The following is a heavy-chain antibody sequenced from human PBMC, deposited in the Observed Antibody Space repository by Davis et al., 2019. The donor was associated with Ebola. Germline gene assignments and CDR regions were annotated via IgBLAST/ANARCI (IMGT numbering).Heavy chain of an antibody. CDR2: MNSAGSFA. V-gene: IGHV3-21*01. CDR3: ARAGGDCYSHTRCEFAF. D-gene: IGHD2-21*02. J-gene: IGHJ4*02. Sequence: PGGSLRLSCAASGFTFSGYTMHWVRQAPGKGLEWVSSMNSAGSFAYYADSVKGRFTISRDNAKDSLYLHMNSLRAEDTAVYYCARAGGDCYSHTRCEFAFWGQGSLVIVSS. CDR1: GFTFSGYT.